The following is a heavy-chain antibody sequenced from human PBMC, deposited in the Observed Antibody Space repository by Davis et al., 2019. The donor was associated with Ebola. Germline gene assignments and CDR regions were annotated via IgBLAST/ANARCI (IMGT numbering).Heavy chain of an antibody. Sequence: GESLKISCAASGFTFSNAWMSWVRQASGKGLEWVGRIRSKANSYATAYAASVKGRFTISRDDSKNTAYLQMNSLKTEDTAVYYCSISGCSGGSCYGDYWGQGTLVTVSS. J-gene: IGHJ4*02. CDR3: SISGCSGGSCYGDY. V-gene: IGHV3-73*01. D-gene: IGHD2-15*01. CDR1: GFTFSNAW. CDR2: IRSKANSYAT.